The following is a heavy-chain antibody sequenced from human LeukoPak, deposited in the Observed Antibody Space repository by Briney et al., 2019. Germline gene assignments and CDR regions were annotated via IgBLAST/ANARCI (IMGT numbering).Heavy chain of an antibody. CDR1: GYSFDSYW. J-gene: IGHJ4*02. Sequence: GESLKISCKGSGYSFDSYWIGWVRQMPGKGLEWMGIIYPGDSDTRYSPSFQGQVTISADKSINTAYLQWSSLKASDTAMYYCARHQIVGATRSPFDYWGQGTLVTVSS. D-gene: IGHD1-26*01. CDR3: ARHQIVGATRSPFDY. CDR2: IYPGDSDT. V-gene: IGHV5-51*01.